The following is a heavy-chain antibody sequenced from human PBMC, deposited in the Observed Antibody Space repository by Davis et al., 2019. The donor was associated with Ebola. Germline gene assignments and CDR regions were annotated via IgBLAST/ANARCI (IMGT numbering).Heavy chain of an antibody. CDR2: ISGSGNTI. D-gene: IGHD1-26*01. CDR3: ARVRSGRHFTDDY. J-gene: IGHJ4*02. V-gene: IGHV3-48*02. Sequence: GESLKISCAGSGFTFSTYNMNWIRQAPGKGLEWVSYISGSGNTIYYTDSVKGRFTISRDNAKNSLYLQMNSLRDEDTAVYYCARVRSGRHFTDDYWGQGTLVTVSS. CDR1: GFTFSTYN.